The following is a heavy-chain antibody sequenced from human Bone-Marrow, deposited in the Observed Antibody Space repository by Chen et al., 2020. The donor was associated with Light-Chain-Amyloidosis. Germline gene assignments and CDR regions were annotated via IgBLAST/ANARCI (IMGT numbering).Heavy chain of an antibody. V-gene: IGHV3-48*02. J-gene: IGHJ1*01. CDR2: ISSTSPTTT. Sequence: EAQLVESGGGLVQPGGSLRLSCAASGLTFSRYSLNWVRQAPGKGLEWVAYISSTSPTTTYYAESVKGRFSISRDNAKNSLHLQMNSLGDEDTAVYYCAREHEGGEHWGQGTLVTVSS. CDR3: AREHEGGEH. D-gene: IGHD3-16*01. CDR1: GLTFSRYS.